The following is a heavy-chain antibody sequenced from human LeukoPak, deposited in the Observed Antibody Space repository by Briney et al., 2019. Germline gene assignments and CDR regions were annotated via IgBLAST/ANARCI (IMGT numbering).Heavy chain of an antibody. J-gene: IGHJ4*02. CDR3: ARCVMGYSGYDLDY. CDR2: IYYSGST. D-gene: IGHD5-12*01. V-gene: IGHV4-59*01. CDR1: GGSISSYY. Sequence: PSETLSLTCTVSGGSISSYYWSWIRQPPGKGLEWIGYIYYSGSTDYNPSLKSRVTISVDTSKNQFSLKLSSVTAADTAVYYCARCVMGYSGYDLDYWGQGTLVTVSS.